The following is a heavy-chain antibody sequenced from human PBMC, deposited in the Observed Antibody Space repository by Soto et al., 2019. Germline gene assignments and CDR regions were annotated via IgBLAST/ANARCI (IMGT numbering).Heavy chain of an antibody. CDR1: GFTFSSYG. J-gene: IGHJ6*02. CDR3: AKDSIAAAGTKGTWFSYYYYGMDV. D-gene: IGHD6-13*01. V-gene: IGHV3-30*18. Sequence: QVQLVESGGGVVQPGRSLRLSCAASGFTFSSYGMHWVRQAPGKGLEWVAVISYDGSNKYYADSGKGRFTISRDNSKNTLYLQRNSLRAEDTAVYYCAKDSIAAAGTKGTWFSYYYYGMDVWGQGTTVTVSS. CDR2: ISYDGSNK.